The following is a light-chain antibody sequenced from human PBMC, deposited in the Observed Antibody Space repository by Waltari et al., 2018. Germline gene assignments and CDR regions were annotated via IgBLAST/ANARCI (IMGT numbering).Light chain of an antibody. CDR3: QQYYSVPYT. CDR1: QSLLYSSNNKDY. J-gene: IGKJ2*01. CDR2: WAS. V-gene: IGKV4-1*01. Sequence: DIVMTQSPDSLALSLGERPPINCASSQSLLYSSNNKDYLAWFQQKPGQPPKLLISWASTRESGVPDRFSGSGSGTDFTLTISSLQAEDVALYFCQQYYSVPYTFGQGTKLEIK.